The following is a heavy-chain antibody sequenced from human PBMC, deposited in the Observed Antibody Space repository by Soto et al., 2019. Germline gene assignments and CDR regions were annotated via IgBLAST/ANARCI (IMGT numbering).Heavy chain of an antibody. D-gene: IGHD1-26*01. CDR2: IDWDDDK. Sequence: NWVRQAPGKALEWLALIDWDDDKYYSTSLKTRLTISKDTSKNQVVLTMTNMDPVDTATYYCARIMGAIRYGMDVWGQGTTVTVSS. J-gene: IGHJ6*02. V-gene: IGHV2-70*18. CDR3: ARIMGAIRYGMDV.